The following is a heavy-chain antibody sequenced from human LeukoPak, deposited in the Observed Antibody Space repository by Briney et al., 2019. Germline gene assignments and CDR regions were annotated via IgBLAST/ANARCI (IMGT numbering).Heavy chain of an antibody. V-gene: IGHV3-23*01. CDR3: AKDLGPVVPAAITFGYFDY. CDR1: GFTFSSYA. Sequence: GGSLRLSCAASGFTFSSYAMSWVRQAPGKGLEWVSAISGSGGSTYYADSVKGRFTISRDNSKNTLYLQMNSLRAEDTAVYYCAKDLGPVVPAAITFGYFDYWGQGTLVTVSS. D-gene: IGHD2-2*01. CDR2: ISGSGGST. J-gene: IGHJ4*02.